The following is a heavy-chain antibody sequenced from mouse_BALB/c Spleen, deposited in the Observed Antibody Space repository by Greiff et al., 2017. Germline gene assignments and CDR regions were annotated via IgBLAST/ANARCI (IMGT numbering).Heavy chain of an antibody. CDR1: GFNIKDYY. D-gene: IGHD3-2*01. CDR2: IDPENGNT. CDR3: ARDSSGYSSFAY. J-gene: IGHJ3*01. V-gene: IGHV14-1*02. Sequence: VQLQQSGAELVRPGALVKLSCKASGFNIKDYYMHWVKQRPEQGLEWIGWIDPENGNTIYDPKFQGKASITADTSSNTAYLQLSSLTSEDTAVYYCARDSSGYSSFAYWGQGTLVTVSA.